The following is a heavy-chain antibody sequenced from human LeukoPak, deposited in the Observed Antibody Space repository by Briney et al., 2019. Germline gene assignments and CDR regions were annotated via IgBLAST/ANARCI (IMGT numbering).Heavy chain of an antibody. CDR2: ISYDGSNK. CDR3: AKDPGSLGEWFGELIAPDYYYYMDV. CDR1: GFTFSSYA. Sequence: PGGSLRLSCAASGFTFSSYAMHWVRQAPGKGLEWVAVISYDGSNKYYADSVKGRFTISRDKSKNTPYLQMNSLRAEDTAVYYCAKDPGSLGEWFGELIAPDYYYYMDVWGKGTTVTVSS. D-gene: IGHD3-10*01. J-gene: IGHJ6*03. V-gene: IGHV3-30-3*01.